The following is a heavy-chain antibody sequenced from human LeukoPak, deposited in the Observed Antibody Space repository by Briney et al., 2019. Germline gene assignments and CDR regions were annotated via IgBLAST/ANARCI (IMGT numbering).Heavy chain of an antibody. J-gene: IGHJ2*01. D-gene: IGHD3-16*02. CDR1: GGSISSGGYC. CDR3: AKGDPTFSFWYFDL. V-gene: IGHV4-61*02. Sequence: SETLSLTCTVSGGSISSGGYCWSWIRQPAGKGLEWIGRIALTGSTNYNPSLKSRVAISVDTSQNQFSLKLSSVTAADTAVYYCAKGDPTFSFWYFDLWGRGTLVTVSS. CDR2: IALTGST.